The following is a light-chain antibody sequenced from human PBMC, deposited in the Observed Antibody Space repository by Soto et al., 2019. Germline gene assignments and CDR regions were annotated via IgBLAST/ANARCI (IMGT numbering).Light chain of an antibody. J-gene: IGKJ1*01. CDR2: TAS. Sequence: DIQMTQSPSTLSASVGDRVTITCRASQSISSWLAWYQQKPGKAPKLLIYTASILESGVPSRFSGSGCGTEFTLTISSLQADDFATYYSQQYNSYWTFGQGTKVEIK. CDR3: QQYNSYWT. V-gene: IGKV1-5*03. CDR1: QSISSW.